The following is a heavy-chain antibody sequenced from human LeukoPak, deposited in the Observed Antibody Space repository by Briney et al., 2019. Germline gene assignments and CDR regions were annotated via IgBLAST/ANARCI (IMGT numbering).Heavy chain of an antibody. CDR1: GYTFTAYY. Sequence: ASVKVSCXASGYTFTAYYMHWVRQAHGQGLEWMGRINPNSGGTNYAQKFQGRVTMTRDTSISTAYMELSRLRSDDTAVYYCARDIGYCSSTSCYVVGDYWGQGTLVTVSS. CDR2: INPNSGGT. J-gene: IGHJ4*02. D-gene: IGHD2-2*01. V-gene: IGHV1-2*06. CDR3: ARDIGYCSSTSCYVVGDY.